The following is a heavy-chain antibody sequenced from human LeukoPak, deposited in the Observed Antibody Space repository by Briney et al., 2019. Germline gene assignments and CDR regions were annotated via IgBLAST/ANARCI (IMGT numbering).Heavy chain of an antibody. Sequence: SETLSLTCTVSGGSISSGSYYWSWIRQPAGKGLEWIGRIYTSGSTNYNPSLKSRVTISVDTSKNQFSLKLSSVTAADTAVYYCARGPFGKATRIDYWGQGTLVTVSS. CDR2: IYTSGST. D-gene: IGHD5-24*01. CDR1: GGSISSGSYY. J-gene: IGHJ4*02. CDR3: ARGPFGKATRIDY. V-gene: IGHV4-61*02.